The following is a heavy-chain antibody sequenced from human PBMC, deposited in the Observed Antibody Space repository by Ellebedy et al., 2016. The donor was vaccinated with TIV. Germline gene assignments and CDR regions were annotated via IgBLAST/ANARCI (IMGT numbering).Heavy chain of an antibody. CDR1: DASLSGHY. V-gene: IGHV4-34*01. J-gene: IGHJ4*02. CDR2: ISHDGST. D-gene: IGHD6-13*01. CDR3: TRGLGYISNCFAY. Sequence: SETLSLTXDVYDASLSGHYWSWIRQFPGRELEWIGEISHDGSTNYSPSLKSRVTISVDTSKNQFSLKLSSVTAADTAVYYCTRGLGYISNCFAYWGQGTLVTVSS.